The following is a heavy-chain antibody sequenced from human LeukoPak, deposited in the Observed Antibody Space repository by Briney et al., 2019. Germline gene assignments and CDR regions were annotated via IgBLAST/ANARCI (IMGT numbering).Heavy chain of an antibody. D-gene: IGHD6-19*01. J-gene: IGHJ6*02. V-gene: IGHV1-69*05. CDR1: GGTFSSYA. Sequence: GSSMKVSCKASGGTFSSYAISWVRQAPGQGLEWMGGIIPIFGTANYAQKFQGRVTITRDTSASTAYMELSSLRSEDTAVYYCARGSGSGWSYGMDVWGQGTTVTVSS. CDR2: IIPIFGTA. CDR3: ARGSGSGWSYGMDV.